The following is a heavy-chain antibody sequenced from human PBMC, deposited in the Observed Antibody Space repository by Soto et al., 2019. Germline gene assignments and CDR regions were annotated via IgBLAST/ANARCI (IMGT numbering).Heavy chain of an antibody. D-gene: IGHD3-22*01. CDR3: AKDSSIIVVEFDS. Sequence: LRLSCEASGFTFSNYAMGWVRQAPGKGLEWVSIISAGGTNTFYADSVKGRFTISRDNSKKTLNLQMNSLRGDDTAIYYCAKDSSIIVVEFDSWGQGTLVTVSS. CDR2: ISAGGTNT. V-gene: IGHV3-23*01. J-gene: IGHJ4*02. CDR1: GFTFSNYA.